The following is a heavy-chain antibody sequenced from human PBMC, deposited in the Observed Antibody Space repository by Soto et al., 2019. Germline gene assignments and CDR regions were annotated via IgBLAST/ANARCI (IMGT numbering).Heavy chain of an antibody. D-gene: IGHD1-26*01. V-gene: IGHV3-30*03. CDR3: ARSPYSVRYLAYFDD. CDR1: GFTFSSYG. CDR2: ISYDGSNT. J-gene: IGHJ4*02. Sequence: QVQLVESGGGVVQPGRSLRLSCAASGFTFSSYGMHWVRQAPGKGLEWVAVISYDGSNTYYADSVKGRFTISRDNSKNTLYLQMNSLRAEDTAVYYCARSPYSVRYLAYFDDWGQGTLVTVSS.